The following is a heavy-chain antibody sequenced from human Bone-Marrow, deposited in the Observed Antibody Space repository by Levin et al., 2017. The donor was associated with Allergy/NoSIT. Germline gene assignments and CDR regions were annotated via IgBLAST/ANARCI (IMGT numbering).Heavy chain of an antibody. V-gene: IGHV4-34*01. CDR2: INHSGST. J-gene: IGHJ4*02. CDR3: ARVDGYNYSEDL. CDR1: GGSLRHYA. D-gene: IGHD5-24*01. Sequence: SETLSLTCAVYGGSLRHYAWSWIRQPPGKGMEWIGEINHSGSTNYNPSLKSRVTILVDTSKNQFSLNVRSVTAADTAVYYCARVDGYNYSEDLWAQGTLVTVSS.